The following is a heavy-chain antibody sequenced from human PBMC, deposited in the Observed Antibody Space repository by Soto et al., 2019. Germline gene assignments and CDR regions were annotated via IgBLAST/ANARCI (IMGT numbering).Heavy chain of an antibody. CDR3: ARGHVFSSSSSDWFDP. CDR2: ISWDGGST. CDR1: GFTFDDYT. J-gene: IGHJ5*02. D-gene: IGHD6-6*01. Sequence: RLSCAASGFTFDDYTMHWVRQAPGKGLEWVSLISWDGGSTYYADSVKGRFTISRDNSKNSLYLQMNSLRTEDTALYYCARGHVFSSSSSDWFDPWGQGTLVTVSS. V-gene: IGHV3-43*01.